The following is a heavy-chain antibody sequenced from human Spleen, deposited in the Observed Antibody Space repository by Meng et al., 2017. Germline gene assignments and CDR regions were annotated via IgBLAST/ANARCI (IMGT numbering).Heavy chain of an antibody. CDR2: IGTYNGNT. CDR3: TRDPYGGYILYN. Sequence: QVQLVQSGAVVKKPGASAEVSCKASDYTLTTYDINWVRQAPGQGLEWMGWIGTYNGNTSYTQMLQDRVTMTTDTSTSTAYMELRSLRSDDTAIYYCTRDPYGGYILYNWGQGTLVTVSS. V-gene: IGHV1-18*01. D-gene: IGHD3-16*01. J-gene: IGHJ4*02. CDR1: DYTLTTYD.